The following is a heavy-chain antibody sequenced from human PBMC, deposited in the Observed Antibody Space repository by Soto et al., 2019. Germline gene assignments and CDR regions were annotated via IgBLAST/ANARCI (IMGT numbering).Heavy chain of an antibody. CDR1: GFTFDDYA. CDR2: ISWNSGSI. CDR3: AKDMDSRSGWDFQH. D-gene: IGHD6-19*01. Sequence: ESGGGLVQPGRSLRLSCAASGFTFDDYAMHWIRQAPGKGLEWVSGISWNSGSIGYADSVKGRFTISRDNAKNSLYLQMNSLRAEDTAMYYCAKDMDSRSGWDFQHWGQGTLVTVSS. J-gene: IGHJ1*01. V-gene: IGHV3-9*01.